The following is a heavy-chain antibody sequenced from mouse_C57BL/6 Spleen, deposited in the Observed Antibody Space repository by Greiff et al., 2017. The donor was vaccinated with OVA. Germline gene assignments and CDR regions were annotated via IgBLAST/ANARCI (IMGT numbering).Heavy chain of an antibody. D-gene: IGHD2-4*01. CDR1: GYTFTSYW. CDR2: IHPNSGST. Sequence: QVQLQQPGAELVKPGASVKLSCKASGYTFTSYWMHWVKQRPGQGLEWIGMIHPNSGSTNYNEKFKSKATLTVDKSSSTAYMQLSRLTSEDSAVYYCARFFYDYDWGFAYWGQGTLVTVSA. V-gene: IGHV1-64*01. J-gene: IGHJ3*01. CDR3: ARFFYDYDWGFAY.